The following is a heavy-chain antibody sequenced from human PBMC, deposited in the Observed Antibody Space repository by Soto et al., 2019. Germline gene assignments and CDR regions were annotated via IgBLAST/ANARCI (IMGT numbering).Heavy chain of an antibody. D-gene: IGHD6-19*01. V-gene: IGHV1-2*02. Sequence: QVQLVQSGAEVKKPGASVKVSCEASGYTFIDYYMHWVRQAPGQGFEWMGRISPKSGGTNYAQKFQGRVTMTWDTSLNTSYMELSSLMSEDTAVYYCARPPGYISDLYYFDLWGQGTLVTVSS. J-gene: IGHJ4*02. CDR1: GYTFIDYY. CDR3: ARPPGYISDLYYFDL. CDR2: ISPKSGGT.